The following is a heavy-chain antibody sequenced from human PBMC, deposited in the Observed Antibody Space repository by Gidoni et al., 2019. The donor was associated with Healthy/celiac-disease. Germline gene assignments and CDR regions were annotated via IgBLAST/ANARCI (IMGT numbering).Heavy chain of an antibody. CDR3: ARQGGGVYGDYYYYYGMDV. J-gene: IGHJ6*02. Sequence: QVQLQESGPGLVKPSETLSLTCTGSGGSISSYYWSWIRQPPGKGLEWIGYIYYSWSTNYNPSLKSRVTISVDTSKNQFSLKLSSVTAADTAVYYCARQGGGVYGDYYYYYGMDVWGQGTTVTVSS. CDR2: IYYSWST. CDR1: GGSISSYY. D-gene: IGHD2-8*01. V-gene: IGHV4-59*08.